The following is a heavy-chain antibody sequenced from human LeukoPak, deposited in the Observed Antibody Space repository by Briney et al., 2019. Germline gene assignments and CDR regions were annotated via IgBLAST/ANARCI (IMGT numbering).Heavy chain of an antibody. CDR1: GGSFSGYY. CDR3: ARERGKYYYGSGSYYYYYGMDV. J-gene: IGHJ6*02. D-gene: IGHD3-10*01. Sequence: SETLSLTCAVYGGSFSGYYWSWIRQPPGKGLEWIGEINHSGSTNYNPSLKSRVTISVDTSKNQFSLKLSSVTAADTAVYYCARERGKYYYGSGSYYYYYGMDVWGQGTTVTVSS. V-gene: IGHV4-34*01. CDR2: INHSGST.